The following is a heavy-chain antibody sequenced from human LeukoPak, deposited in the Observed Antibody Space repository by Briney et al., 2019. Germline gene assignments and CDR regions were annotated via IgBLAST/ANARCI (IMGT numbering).Heavy chain of an antibody. J-gene: IGHJ4*02. CDR3: TRAVAAADFSPGY. D-gene: IGHD3/OR15-3a*01. Sequence: GGSLRLSCVASGFTFSSYSMNWVRQDPGKGLEWISCISSRSSYRYYADSVKGRFTISRDNAKNLVRLQMNSLRADDTAVYYCTRAVAAADFSPGYWGQGTLVTVSS. CDR2: ISSRSSYR. V-gene: IGHV3-21*01. CDR1: GFTFSSYS.